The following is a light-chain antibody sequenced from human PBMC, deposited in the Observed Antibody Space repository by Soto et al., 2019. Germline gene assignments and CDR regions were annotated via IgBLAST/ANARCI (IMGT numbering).Light chain of an antibody. J-gene: IGKJ1*01. CDR1: QSVSRS. V-gene: IGKV3-20*01. Sequence: EIVMTQSPATLSVSPGERVTLSCRASQSVSRSLAWYQQKPGQAPRLLIYGASTRATGIPDRFSGSGSGTEFTLTISRLEPEDFAVYYCQQYGSSPRTFGQGTKVEIK. CDR3: QQYGSSPRT. CDR2: GAS.